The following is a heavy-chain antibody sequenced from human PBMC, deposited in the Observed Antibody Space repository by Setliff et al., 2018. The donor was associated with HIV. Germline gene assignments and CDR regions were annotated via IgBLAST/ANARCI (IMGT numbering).Heavy chain of an antibody. CDR1: GFTFRTFA. Sequence: PGGSLRLSCVASGFTFRTFAMHWVRQAPGKGLEWVSVISCDGSRISYADSVKGRFTISRDNSKNTLYLQMNSLRAEDTAVYYCAKDPDDSIMVDYWGQGTLVTVSS. J-gene: IGHJ4*02. D-gene: IGHD3-22*01. V-gene: IGHV3-30*07. CDR2: ISCDGSRI. CDR3: AKDPDDSIMVDY.